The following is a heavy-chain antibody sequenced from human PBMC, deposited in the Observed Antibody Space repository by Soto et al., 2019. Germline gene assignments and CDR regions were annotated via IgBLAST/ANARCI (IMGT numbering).Heavy chain of an antibody. Sequence: PSETLSLTCTVSGGSISSYYWSWIRQPAGKGLEWIGRIYTSGSTNYNPSLKSRVTMSVDTSKNQFSLKLSSVTAADTAVYYCARAQRLYCSSTSCYSNRNGDPLDYWGQGTLGTVSA. J-gene: IGHJ4*02. CDR3: ARAQRLYCSSTSCYSNRNGDPLDY. D-gene: IGHD2-2*01. CDR2: IYTSGST. V-gene: IGHV4-4*07. CDR1: GGSISSYY.